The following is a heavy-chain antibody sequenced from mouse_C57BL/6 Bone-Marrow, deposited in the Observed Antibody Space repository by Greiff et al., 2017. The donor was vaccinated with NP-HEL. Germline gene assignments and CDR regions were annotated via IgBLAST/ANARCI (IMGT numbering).Heavy chain of an antibody. V-gene: IGHV1-15*01. CDR3: TRRGYGRVDY. CDR1: GYTFTDYE. J-gene: IGHJ2*01. CDR2: IDPETGGT. D-gene: IGHD2-14*01. Sequence: VQLQQSGAELVRPGASVTLSCKASGYTFTDYEMHWVKQTPVHGLEWIGAIDPETGGTAYNQKFKGKAILTADKSSSTAYMELRSLTSEDSAVYYCTRRGYGRVDYWGQGTTLTVSS.